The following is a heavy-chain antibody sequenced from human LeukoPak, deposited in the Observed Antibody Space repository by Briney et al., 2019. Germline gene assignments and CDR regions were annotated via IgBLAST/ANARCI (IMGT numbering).Heavy chain of an antibody. D-gene: IGHD4-17*01. CDR2: IWYDGSNK. CDR1: GFHFRGYG. CDR3: ERDYGNWFDP. J-gene: IGHJ5*02. Sequence: GRSLRLSCAASGFHFRGYGVHWVRQAPGKGLEWVAVIWYDGSNKYYVDSVKGRFTISRDDSKNTVSLQMNSLRAEDTAIYYCERDYGNWFDPWGQGTLVTVSS. V-gene: IGHV3-33*01.